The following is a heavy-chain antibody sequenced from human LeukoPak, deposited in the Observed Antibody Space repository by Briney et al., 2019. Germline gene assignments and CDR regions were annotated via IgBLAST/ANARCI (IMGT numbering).Heavy chain of an antibody. Sequence: GEPLQISSKGSGYSFTNYWIGWVRQRPGKGLEWMGIIFPADSDTRYSPSFQGQVTISADKSISTAYLHWSSLRSSDTAMYYCARARGTYANDAFDIWGQGTMVTVSS. J-gene: IGHJ3*02. CDR1: GYSFTNYW. D-gene: IGHD1-26*01. V-gene: IGHV5-51*01. CDR2: IFPADSDT. CDR3: ARARGTYANDAFDI.